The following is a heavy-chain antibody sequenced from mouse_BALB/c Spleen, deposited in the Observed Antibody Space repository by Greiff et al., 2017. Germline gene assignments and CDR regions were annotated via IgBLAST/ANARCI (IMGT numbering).Heavy chain of an antibody. V-gene: IGHV5-6*01. CDR1: GFTFSSYG. CDR3: ARHWDYYGSSHRFAY. D-gene: IGHD1-1*01. CDR2: ISSGGSYT. Sequence: EVKLMESGGDLVKPGGSLKLSCAASGFTFSSYGMSWVRQTPDKRLEWVATISSGGSYTYYPDSVKGRFTISRDNAKNTLYLQMSSLKSEDTAMYYCARHWDYYGSSHRFAYWGQGTLVTVSA. J-gene: IGHJ3*01.